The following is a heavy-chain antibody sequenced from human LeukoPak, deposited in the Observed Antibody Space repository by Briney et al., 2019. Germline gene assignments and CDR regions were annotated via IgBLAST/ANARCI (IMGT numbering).Heavy chain of an antibody. Sequence: GGSLRLSCAASGLAFSAYKMHWVRQAPRKGLVWVSRISTDGYTTDYADFVQGRFTASRDNTKNTWSLEMNSLRAEDTAVYYCAKDRVRWLQLSSLGLPVFHWGQGTLVTVSS. J-gene: IGHJ4*02. V-gene: IGHV3-74*01. CDR2: ISTDGYTT. CDR3: AKDRVRWLQLSSLGLPVFH. CDR1: GLAFSAYK. D-gene: IGHD5-24*01.